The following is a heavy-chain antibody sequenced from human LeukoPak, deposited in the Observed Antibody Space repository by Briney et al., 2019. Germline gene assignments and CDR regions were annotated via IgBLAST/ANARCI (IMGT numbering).Heavy chain of an antibody. CDR3: ARGANTAFDY. J-gene: IGHJ4*02. Sequence: PGGSLRLSCVASGFTFGSYWMHWVRQAPGKGPVWVSRINYDGTSTTYADSVKGRFTVSRDNGKKTVSLQINSLRPDDTAVYYCARGANTAFDYWGQGTLVTVSS. V-gene: IGHV3-74*01. CDR2: INYDGTST. CDR1: GFTFGSYW. D-gene: IGHD2/OR15-2a*01.